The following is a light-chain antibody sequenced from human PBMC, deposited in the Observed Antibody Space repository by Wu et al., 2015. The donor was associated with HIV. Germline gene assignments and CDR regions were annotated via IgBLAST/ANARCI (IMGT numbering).Light chain of an antibody. V-gene: IGKV1-5*03. CDR1: QTISNW. CDR3: QHYNAYPLT. J-gene: IGKJ4*01. Sequence: QMTQSPSTLSASVGDRVTITCRASQTISNWLAWYQQKPGKAPKLLIFKASNLESGVPSRFSGSGSGTEFTLTISNLQPDDFATYYCQHYNAYPLTFGGGTKVEIQ. CDR2: KAS.